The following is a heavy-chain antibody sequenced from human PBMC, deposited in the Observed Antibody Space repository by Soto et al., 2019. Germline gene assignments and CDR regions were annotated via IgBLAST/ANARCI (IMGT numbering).Heavy chain of an antibody. CDR3: VRDAPLGSVFSGYDAIDS. V-gene: IGHV1-69*08. CDR1: GGTFSTST. Sequence: QVQLEQSGTEVKKPGSSVKVSCKASGGTFSTSTFTWVRQAPGQGLEWMGRIIPIFGTGDYAPKFQGRVLITAXKXTXTXXMELSGLKAEDTAVFFCVRDAPLGSVFSGYDAIDSWGQGTLVTVSS. J-gene: IGHJ4*02. D-gene: IGHD5-12*01. CDR2: IIPIFGTG.